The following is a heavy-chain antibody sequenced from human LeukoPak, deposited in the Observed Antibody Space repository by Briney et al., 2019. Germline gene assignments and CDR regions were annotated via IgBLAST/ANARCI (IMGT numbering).Heavy chain of an antibody. CDR1: GYTFTAYF. D-gene: IGHD5-18*01. J-gene: IGHJ4*02. Sequence: ASVKVSCKASGYTFTAYFMHWVRQAPGQGLEWMGWINPNSGGTNCAQKFQGRVTMTRDTSISTAYVELSNLRSDDTAVYYCASIPAGYSYGFDYGGQGTLVTVSS. CDR3: ASIPAGYSYGFDY. V-gene: IGHV1-2*02. CDR2: INPNSGGT.